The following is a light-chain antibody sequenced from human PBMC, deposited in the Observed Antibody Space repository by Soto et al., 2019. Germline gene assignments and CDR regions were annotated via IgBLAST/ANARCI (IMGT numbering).Light chain of an antibody. J-gene: IGLJ2*01. CDR1: SSNIGSNY. CDR3: AAWDDSLSGVV. CDR2: RNN. Sequence: QPVLTQPPSASGTPGQRVTISCSGSSSNIGSNYVYWYQQLPGTAPKLLIYRNNQRPSEVPDRYSVSNSGTSXSLAISGLRSEDEADYYCAAWDDSLSGVVFGGGTKLTVL. V-gene: IGLV1-47*01.